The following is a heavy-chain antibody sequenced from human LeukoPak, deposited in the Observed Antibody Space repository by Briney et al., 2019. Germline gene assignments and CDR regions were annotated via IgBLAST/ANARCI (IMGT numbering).Heavy chain of an antibody. CDR3: TPTADCGGDCDDAFDI. CDR2: IRSKAYGGTT. CDR1: GFTFGDYA. Sequence: GGSLRLSCTASGFTFGDYAMSWVRQAPGKGLEWVGFIRSKAYGGTTEYAASVKGRFTISRDDSKSIAYLQMNSLKTEDTAVYYCTPTADCGGDCDDAFDIWGQGTMVTVSS. J-gene: IGHJ3*02. D-gene: IGHD2-21*01. V-gene: IGHV3-49*04.